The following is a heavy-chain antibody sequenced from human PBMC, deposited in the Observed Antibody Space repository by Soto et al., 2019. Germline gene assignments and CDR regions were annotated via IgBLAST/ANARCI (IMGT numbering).Heavy chain of an antibody. CDR2: IYYSGST. CDR1: GGSISSYY. V-gene: IGHV4-59*12. CDR3: AREPRY. J-gene: IGHJ4*02. Sequence: SETLSLTCTVSGGSISSYYWSWIRQPPGKGLEWIGYIYYSGSTYYNPSLKSRVTISVDTSKNQFSLKLSSVTAADTAVYYCAREPRYWGQGTLVTVSS.